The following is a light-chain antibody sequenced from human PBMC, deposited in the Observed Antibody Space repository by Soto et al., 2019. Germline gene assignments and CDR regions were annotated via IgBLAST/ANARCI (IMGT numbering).Light chain of an antibody. V-gene: IGKV3-20*01. CDR3: QQYGNSPPGT. CDR2: GAS. CDR1: QSVSSSS. Sequence: EIVLTQSPGTLSLSPGERATLSCSASQSVSSSSLAWYQQKPGQAPRLLIYGASSRVTDIPDRFSGSGSGTDFTLTISRLEPEDFAVYYCQQYGNSPPGTVGQGTQVEIK. J-gene: IGKJ1*01.